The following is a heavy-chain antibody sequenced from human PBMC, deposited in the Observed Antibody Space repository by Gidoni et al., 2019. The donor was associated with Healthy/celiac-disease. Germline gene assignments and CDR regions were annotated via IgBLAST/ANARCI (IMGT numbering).Heavy chain of an antibody. D-gene: IGHD2-15*01. Sequence: QITLKESGPTLVIPTQTLTLTCTFSGFPLSTSGVGVGWIRQPPGKALEWLALIYWDDDKRYSPSLKSRLTITKDTSKNQVVLTMTNMDPVDTATYYCAHRTKMVVAATPGAFDYWGQGTLVTVSS. J-gene: IGHJ4*02. CDR1: GFPLSTSGVG. CDR3: AHRTKMVVAATPGAFDY. V-gene: IGHV2-5*02. CDR2: IYWDDDK.